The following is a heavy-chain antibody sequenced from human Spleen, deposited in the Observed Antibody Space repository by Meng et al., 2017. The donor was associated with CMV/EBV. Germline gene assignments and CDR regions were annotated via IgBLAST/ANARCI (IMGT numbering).Heavy chain of an antibody. CDR3: ARGGHYYDFWSGYYRPNYYYGMDV. V-gene: IGHV4-39*07. CDR2: IYYSGST. J-gene: IGHJ6*02. Sequence: SETLSLTCTGFGDSISSSRYYWGWIRQPPGKGLEWIGYIYYSGSTYYNPSLKSRITISVDTSKNQFSLKLNSVTAADTAVYYCARGGHYYDFWSGYYRPNYYYGMDVWGQGTTVTVSS. D-gene: IGHD3-3*01. CDR1: GDSISSSRYY.